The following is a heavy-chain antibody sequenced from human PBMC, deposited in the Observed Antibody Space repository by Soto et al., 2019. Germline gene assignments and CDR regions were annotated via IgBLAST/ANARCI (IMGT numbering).Heavy chain of an antibody. J-gene: IGHJ4*02. D-gene: IGHD4-4*01. V-gene: IGHV1-69*13. CDR2: IIPIFGTA. CDR1: GGTFSSYA. Sequence: SVKVSCKASGGTFSSYAISWVRQAPGQGLEWMGGIIPIFGTANYAQKFQGRVTITADESTSTAYMELRSLRSDDTAVYYCARDPVGNYDAFDYWGQGTLVTVSS. CDR3: ARDPVGNYDAFDY.